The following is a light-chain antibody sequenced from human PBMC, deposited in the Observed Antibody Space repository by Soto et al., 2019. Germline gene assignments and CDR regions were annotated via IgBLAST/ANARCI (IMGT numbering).Light chain of an antibody. CDR2: AAS. V-gene: IGKV1-9*01. Sequence: IQLTQSPSSLSASVGDRVTITCRASQAISSYLAWYQQKPGKAPNLLSYAASTLQSGDQSRFSASGVGTDFTLTISSLQAEDFATYYWQQVRSYPLTFGGGTKVEIK. CDR1: QAISSY. CDR3: QQVRSYPLT. J-gene: IGKJ4*01.